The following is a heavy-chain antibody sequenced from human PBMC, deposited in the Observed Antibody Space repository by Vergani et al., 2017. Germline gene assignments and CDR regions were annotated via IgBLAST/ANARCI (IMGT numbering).Heavy chain of an antibody. J-gene: IGHJ6*03. CDR2: INPNSGGT. V-gene: IGHV1-2*02. Sequence: QVQLVQSGAEVKKPGASVKVSCKASGYTFTGYYIHWVRQAPGQGLEWMGWINPNSGGTNYAQKFQGRVTMTRDTSISTAYMELSRLRSDDTAVYYCARGGKFLEWLGVYYYYMDVWGKGTTVTVSS. CDR3: ARGGKFLEWLGVYYYYMDV. D-gene: IGHD3-3*01. CDR1: GYTFTGYY.